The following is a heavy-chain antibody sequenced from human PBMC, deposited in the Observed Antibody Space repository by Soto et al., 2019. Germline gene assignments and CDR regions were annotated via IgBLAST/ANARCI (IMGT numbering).Heavy chain of an antibody. CDR2: AQPGYSDT. D-gene: IGHD6-13*01. J-gene: IGHJ4*02. V-gene: IGHV5-51*01. CDR1: GYRFSSFW. CDR3: ARHGYSSSWYPDH. Sequence: GESLKISCQASGYRFSSFWIGWVRQMPGKGLEWMGIAQPGYSDTRYSPAFQGHVTISADESTNTAYLQWSSLRASDTAMYFCARHGYSSSWYPDHCGQGTLVTVSS.